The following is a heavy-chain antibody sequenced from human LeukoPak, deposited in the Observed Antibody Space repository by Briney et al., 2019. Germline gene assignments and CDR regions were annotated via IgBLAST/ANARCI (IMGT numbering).Heavy chain of an antibody. Sequence: PSETLSLTCTGSGGSISSYYWSWIRKPPGKGLEWIGYIYYSGSTNYNPSLKSRVTISVDTSKNQFSLKLSSVTAADTAVYYCARAFDYYDSSGSDAFDIWGQGTMVTVSS. V-gene: IGHV4-59*01. D-gene: IGHD3-22*01. CDR2: IYYSGST. CDR3: ARAFDYYDSSGSDAFDI. CDR1: GGSISSYY. J-gene: IGHJ3*02.